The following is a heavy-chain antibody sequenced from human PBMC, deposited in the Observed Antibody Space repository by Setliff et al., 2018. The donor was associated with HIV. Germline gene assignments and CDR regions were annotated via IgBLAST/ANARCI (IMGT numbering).Heavy chain of an antibody. CDR3: ARDWVAAAGVMGDY. CDR1: GYIFANYG. J-gene: IGHJ4*02. CDR2: ISAYNGNT. Sequence: GASVKVSCKASGYIFANYGISWVRQAPGQGLEWMGWISAYNGNTKYAQKLQGRVTMTTDTSTSTAYMELWSLRSDDTAVYYCARDWVAAAGVMGDYWGQGTLVTVS. V-gene: IGHV1-18*01. D-gene: IGHD6-13*01.